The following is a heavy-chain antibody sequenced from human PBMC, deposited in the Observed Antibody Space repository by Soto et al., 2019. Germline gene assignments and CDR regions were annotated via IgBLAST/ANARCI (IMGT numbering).Heavy chain of an antibody. CDR3: ARVIAVAGTLYYYYGMDV. D-gene: IGHD6-19*01. Sequence: SVKVSCKASGGTFSSYAISWVRQAPGQGLEWMGGIIPIFGTANYAQKFQGRVTITADKSTSTAYMELSSLRSEDTAVYYCARVIAVAGTLYYYYGMDVWGQGTTVTVSS. CDR2: IIPIFGTA. V-gene: IGHV1-69*06. CDR1: GGTFSSYA. J-gene: IGHJ6*02.